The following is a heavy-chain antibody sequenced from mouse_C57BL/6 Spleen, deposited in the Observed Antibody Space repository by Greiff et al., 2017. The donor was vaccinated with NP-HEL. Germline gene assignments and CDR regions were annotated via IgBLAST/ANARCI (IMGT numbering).Heavy chain of an antibody. CDR2: IHPNSGST. Sequence: VQLQQPGAELVKPGASVKLSCKASGYTFTSYWMHWVKQRPGQGLEWIGMIHPNSGSTNYNEKFKSKATLTVDKSSSTAYMQLSSLTSEDSAVYYCARKGGFDYSMDYWGQGTSVTVSS. J-gene: IGHJ4*01. CDR3: ARKGGFDYSMDY. CDR1: GYTFTSYW. V-gene: IGHV1-64*01.